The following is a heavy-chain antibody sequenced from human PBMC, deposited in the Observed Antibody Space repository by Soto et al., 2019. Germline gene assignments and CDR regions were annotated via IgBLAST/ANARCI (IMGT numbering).Heavy chain of an antibody. CDR1: GGTFSSYA. CDR3: ARYRYGYSYFDY. J-gene: IGHJ4*02. D-gene: IGHD5-18*01. V-gene: IGHV1-69*12. CDR2: IIPFFGTA. Sequence: QVQLVQSGAEVKKPGSSVKVSCKASGGTFSSYAISWVRQAPGQGLEWMGGIIPFFGTANYAQKFQGRVTITADESTSTAYMELSSLRSEDTAVYFCARYRYGYSYFDYWGQGTLVTVSS.